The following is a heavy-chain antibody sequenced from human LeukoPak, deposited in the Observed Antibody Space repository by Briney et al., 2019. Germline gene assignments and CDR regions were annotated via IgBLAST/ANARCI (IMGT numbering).Heavy chain of an antibody. V-gene: IGHV3-7*01. CDR1: GVVFSNSW. Sequence: GGSLRLSCAASGVVFSNSWMGWVRLAPGKGLEWVANIKEDGSETYYVASVKGRFTITRDNAKNSLDLQMNILRDEDTAVYYCARRQEVQTTFDYCGQGTLVTVSS. D-gene: IGHD4/OR15-4a*01. J-gene: IGHJ4*02. CDR3: ARRQEVQTTFDY. CDR2: IKEDGSET.